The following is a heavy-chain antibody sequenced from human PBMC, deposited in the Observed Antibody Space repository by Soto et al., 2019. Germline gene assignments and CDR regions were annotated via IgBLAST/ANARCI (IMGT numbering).Heavy chain of an antibody. D-gene: IGHD3-3*01. CDR1: GGSISSGDYY. CDR2: ISYSGST. J-gene: IGHJ4*02. CDR3: ARGGRTTFGRYFGT. Sequence: QVQLQESGPGLVKPSQTLSLTCTVSGGSISSGDYYWSWIRQPPGKGLEWIAYISYSGSTYYNPSLRSRVTISVDTSRNQFSLRLSSVTAADAAVYFSARGGRTTFGRYFGTWGQGTLVTVSS. V-gene: IGHV4-30-4*01.